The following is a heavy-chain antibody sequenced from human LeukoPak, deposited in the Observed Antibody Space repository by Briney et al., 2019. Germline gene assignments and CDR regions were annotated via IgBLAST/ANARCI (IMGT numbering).Heavy chain of an antibody. CDR2: IYYSGST. J-gene: IGHJ4*02. CDR1: GGSISSSSYY. Sequence: SETLSLTCTVSGGSISSSSYYWGWIRQPPGKGLEWIGSIYYSGSTYYNPSLKSRVTISVDTSKNQFSLKLSSVTAADTAVYYCARGQWLAPFDYWGQGTLVTVSS. V-gene: IGHV4-39*07. D-gene: IGHD6-19*01. CDR3: ARGQWLAPFDY.